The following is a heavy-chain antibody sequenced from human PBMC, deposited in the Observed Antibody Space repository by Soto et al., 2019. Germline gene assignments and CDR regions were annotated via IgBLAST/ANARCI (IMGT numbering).Heavy chain of an antibody. CDR2: IYYSGST. CDR3: AGDARVPAANYYYYYGMDV. J-gene: IGHJ6*02. CDR1: GGSISSGDYY. Sequence: QVQLQESGPGLVKPSQTLSLTCTVSGGSISSGDYYWSWIRQPPGRGLEWIGYIYYSGSTYYNPSLKSRVTISLDTSKNQFSLKLSSVTAADTAVYYCAGDARVPAANYYYYYGMDVWGQGPTVTVSS. D-gene: IGHD2-2*01. V-gene: IGHV4-30-4*01.